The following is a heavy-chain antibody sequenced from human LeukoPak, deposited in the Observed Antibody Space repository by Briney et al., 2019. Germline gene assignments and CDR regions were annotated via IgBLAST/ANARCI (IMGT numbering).Heavy chain of an antibody. Sequence: PSETLSLTCADYGGSFSGYYWSWIRQPPGKGLEWIGEINHSGSTNYNPSLKSRVTISIDTSKNQFSLKLSSVTAADTAVYYCAREDERHYDSSGQGWAGYLDYWGQGTLVTVSS. CDR1: GGSFSGYY. D-gene: IGHD3-22*01. V-gene: IGHV4-34*01. CDR3: AREDERHYDSSGQGWAGYLDY. CDR2: INHSGST. J-gene: IGHJ4*02.